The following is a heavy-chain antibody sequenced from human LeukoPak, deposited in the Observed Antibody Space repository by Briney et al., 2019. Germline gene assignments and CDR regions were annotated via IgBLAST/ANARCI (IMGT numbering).Heavy chain of an antibody. Sequence: PGGSLRLSCAASGFTFDDYAMHWVRQVPGKGLEWVAVISYDGSDKYYADSVKGRFTISRDNSRNTLYLQMSSLRAEDTAVYYCARAYCGGDCYQPIWVDYWGQGTLVTVSS. CDR1: GFTFDDYA. D-gene: IGHD2-21*02. CDR2: ISYDGSDK. V-gene: IGHV3-30*03. J-gene: IGHJ4*02. CDR3: ARAYCGGDCYQPIWVDY.